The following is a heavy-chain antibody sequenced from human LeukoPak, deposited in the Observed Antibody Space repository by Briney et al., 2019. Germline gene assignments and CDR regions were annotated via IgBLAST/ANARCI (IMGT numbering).Heavy chain of an antibody. CDR3: ARDWDSGYDTYYFDY. D-gene: IGHD5-12*01. CDR2: ISSSGSTK. Sequence: GGSLRLSCAASGFTFRTYEMNWVRQAPGMGLEWVSYISSSGSTKYYADSVKGRFTISRDNAKNSLVLQMNSLRAEDTAVYCCARDWDSGYDTYYFDYWGQGTLVTVSS. CDR1: GFTFRTYE. J-gene: IGHJ4*02. V-gene: IGHV3-48*03.